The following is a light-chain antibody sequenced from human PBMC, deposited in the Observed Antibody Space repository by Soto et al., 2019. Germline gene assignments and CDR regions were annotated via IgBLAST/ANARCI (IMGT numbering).Light chain of an antibody. CDR3: AAWDDSLNGPS. V-gene: IGLV1-44*01. Sequence: QSVLTQPPSASGTPGQRVTISCSGSSSNIGSNTVNWYQQLPGTAPKLLIYSNNQRPSGVPDRFPGAKSGTSASLAISGLQSEDEADYYCAAWDDSLNGPSFGGGTQLTVL. J-gene: IGLJ2*01. CDR1: SSNIGSNT. CDR2: SNN.